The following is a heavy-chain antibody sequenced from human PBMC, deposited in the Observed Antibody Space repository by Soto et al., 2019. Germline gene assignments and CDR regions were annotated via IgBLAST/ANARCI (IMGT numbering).Heavy chain of an antibody. J-gene: IGHJ6*02. CDR1: GFSVSTNF. CDR3: GRYYDYSGGTSGGMDV. CDR2: IYRGDST. Sequence: GGSLRLSCAASGFSVSTNFMSWVHQAPGKGPEWVSTIYRGDSTYYADSVKGRFTISRDSSKNTLYLQMNSLRDEDTAVYFCGRYYDYSGGTSGGMDVWGQGTTVTVSS. D-gene: IGHD3-16*01. V-gene: IGHV3-53*05.